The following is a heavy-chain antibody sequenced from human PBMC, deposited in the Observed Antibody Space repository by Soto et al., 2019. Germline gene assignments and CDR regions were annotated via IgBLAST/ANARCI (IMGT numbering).Heavy chain of an antibody. D-gene: IGHD5-12*01. J-gene: IGHJ4*02. CDR3: ARHNVEMATTYYFDY. V-gene: IGHV4-59*08. CDR1: GGSISSYH. CDR2: IYYSGST. Sequence: QVQLQESGPGLVKPSETLSLTCTVSGGSISSYHWSWIRQPTGRGLEWIGYIYYSGSTNYNPSLKSRVTIPVDTSKNQFSLKLSSVTAADTAVYYCARHNVEMATTYYFDYWGQGTLVTVSS.